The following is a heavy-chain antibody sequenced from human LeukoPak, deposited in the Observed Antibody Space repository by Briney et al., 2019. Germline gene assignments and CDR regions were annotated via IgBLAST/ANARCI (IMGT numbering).Heavy chain of an antibody. V-gene: IGHV3-48*04. J-gene: IGHJ6*02. Sequence: GGSLRLSCSASGFTFSNYSMNWVRQAPGKGLEWVAYISSRSSTTYYADSVKGRFTISRDNGKNSLLLQMNSLRAEDTAVYYCARDGVLYYYGMDVWGQGTTVTVSS. CDR2: ISSRSSTT. D-gene: IGHD3-3*01. CDR1: GFTFSNYS. CDR3: ARDGVLYYYGMDV.